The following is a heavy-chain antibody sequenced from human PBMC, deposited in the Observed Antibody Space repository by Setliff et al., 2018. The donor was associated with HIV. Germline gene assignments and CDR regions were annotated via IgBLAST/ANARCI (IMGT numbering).Heavy chain of an antibody. V-gene: IGHV4-59*01. CDR2: IYYSGST. CDR1: GGSISSYY. J-gene: IGHJ4*02. D-gene: IGHD5-12*01. Sequence: ASETLSLTCTVSGGSISSYYWSWIRQPPGKGLEWIGYIYYSGSTNYNPSLKSRVTISVDTSKNQFSLKLSSVTAADTAGYYCASGDGYNAFDFDYWGQGTLVTVSS. CDR3: ASGDGYNAFDFDY.